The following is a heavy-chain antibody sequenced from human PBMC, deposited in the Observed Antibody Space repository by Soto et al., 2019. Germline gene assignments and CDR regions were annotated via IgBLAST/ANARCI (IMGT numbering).Heavy chain of an antibody. CDR2: INHSGST. Sequence: PSETLSLTCAVYGGSFSGYYWSWIRQPPGKGLEWIGEINHSGSTNYNPSLKSRVTISVDTSKNQFSLKLSSVTAADTAVYYCARAMSRSGSYYKNYYYGMEVWGQGTTVTVSS. D-gene: IGHD3-10*01. J-gene: IGHJ6*02. CDR1: GGSFSGYY. V-gene: IGHV4-34*01. CDR3: ARAMSRSGSYYKNYYYGMEV.